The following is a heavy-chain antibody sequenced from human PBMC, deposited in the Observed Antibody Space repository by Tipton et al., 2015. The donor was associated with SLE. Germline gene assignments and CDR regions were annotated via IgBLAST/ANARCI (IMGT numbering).Heavy chain of an antibody. CDR3: ARMGGSHRNC. CDR1: GFMFSDHY. Sequence: SLRLSCEASGFMFSDHYMDWVRQAPGKGLEWIGRTKNNANSYATEYAASVKGRFTISRDDSRNALYLQMKSLKTEDPAVYFCARMGGSHRNCWGQGTLVIVSS. V-gene: IGHV3-72*01. J-gene: IGHJ1*01. CDR2: TKNNANSYAT. D-gene: IGHD1-1*01.